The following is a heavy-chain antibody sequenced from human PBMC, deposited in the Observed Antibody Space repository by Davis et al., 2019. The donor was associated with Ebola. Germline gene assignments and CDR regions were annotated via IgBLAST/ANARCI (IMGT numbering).Heavy chain of an antibody. CDR1: GYTFTGYY. CDR2: INPNSGGT. V-gene: IGHV1-2*04. CDR3: ARARLLSDYYFDY. Sequence: ASVKVSCKASGYTFTGYYMHWVRQAPGQGLEWMGWINPNSGGTNYAQKFQGWVTMTRDTSISTAYMELSRLRSDDTAVYYCARARLLSDYYFDYWGQGTLVAVSS. J-gene: IGHJ4*02. D-gene: IGHD2-15*01.